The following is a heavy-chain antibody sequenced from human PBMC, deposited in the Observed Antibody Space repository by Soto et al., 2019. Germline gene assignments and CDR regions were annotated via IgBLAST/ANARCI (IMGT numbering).Heavy chain of an antibody. D-gene: IGHD5-18*01. CDR1: GGSISSYY. J-gene: IGHJ3*02. CDR3: ARRYGKNAFDI. Sequence: SETLSLTCAVSGGSISSYYWSWIRQPPGKGLEWIGYIYYSGSTNYNPSLKSRVTISVDTSKNQFSLKLSSVTAADTAVYYCARRYGKNAFDIWGQGTMVTVSS. V-gene: IGHV4-59*01. CDR2: IYYSGST.